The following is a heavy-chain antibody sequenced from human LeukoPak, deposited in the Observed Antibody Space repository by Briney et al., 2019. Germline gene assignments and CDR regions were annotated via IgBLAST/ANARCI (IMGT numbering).Heavy chain of an antibody. CDR2: IYTSGST. V-gene: IGHV4-61*02. D-gene: IGHD1-1*01. Sequence: SQTLSLXCTVSGGSISSGSYYWSWIRQPAEKGLEWVGRIYTSGSTNYNPSLKSRVTISVDTSKNQFSLKLSSVTAADTAVYYCARDLGYGYWFDPWGQGTLVTVSS. CDR1: GGSISSGSYY. J-gene: IGHJ5*02. CDR3: ARDLGYGYWFDP.